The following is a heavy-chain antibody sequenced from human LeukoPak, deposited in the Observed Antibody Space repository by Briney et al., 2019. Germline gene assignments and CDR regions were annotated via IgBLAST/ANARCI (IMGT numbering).Heavy chain of an antibody. J-gene: IGHJ4*02. CDR2: INPSGST. D-gene: IGHD3-9*01. CDR3: ARVDDYDILTGYYN. V-gene: IGHV4-34*01. CDR1: GGSFCGYY. Sequence: SETPSLTCAVYGGSFCGYYWSWSPHPPGEGLEWIWEINPSGSTNYNPPLKCRVTISVDTSKNLFSLKLSSVTAAGTAVYYCARVDDYDILTGYYNWGQGTLVTVSS.